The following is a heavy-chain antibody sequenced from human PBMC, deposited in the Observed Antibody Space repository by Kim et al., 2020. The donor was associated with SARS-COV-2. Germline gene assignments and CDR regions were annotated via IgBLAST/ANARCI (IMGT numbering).Heavy chain of an antibody. V-gene: IGHV3-30*02. Sequence: ESVKGRITIARDNSKNTLYLQIDSLRAEDTAVYYCAKGRGDYYYYGMDDWCQRTTVTVS. D-gene: IGHD7-27*01. J-gene: IGHJ6*02. CDR3: AKGRGDYYYYGMDD.